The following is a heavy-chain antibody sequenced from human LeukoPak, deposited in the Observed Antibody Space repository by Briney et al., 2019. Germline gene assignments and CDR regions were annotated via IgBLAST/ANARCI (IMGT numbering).Heavy chain of an antibody. CDR2: IYHRGNT. CDR3: ARPLGSGTNAFDI. J-gene: IGHJ3*02. CDR1: GFSIGTGYS. V-gene: IGHV4-38-2*01. Sequence: PSETLSLTCSVSGFSIGTGYSWGWIRQPPGKGLEWIGTIYHRGNTYYNPSLMSRVTISLDTSKNQFSLRLTSVTAADTALYYCARPLGSGTNAFDIWGQGTMVTVSS. D-gene: IGHD1-26*01.